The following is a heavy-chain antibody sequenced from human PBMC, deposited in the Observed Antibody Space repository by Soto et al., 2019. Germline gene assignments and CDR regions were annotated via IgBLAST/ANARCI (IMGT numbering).Heavy chain of an antibody. J-gene: IGHJ5*02. D-gene: IGHD3-10*01. Sequence: GGSLRLSCAASGFTFKDYHMTWIRQAPGKGLEWISYISSSGDSIYYADSVKGRFTISRDSAKNSLLLQMNTLRVEDTAVYYCAKVGPYDSGSYMFRYNWFGPWGPGTLVTVSS. V-gene: IGHV3-11*01. CDR1: GFTFKDYH. CDR2: ISSSGDSI. CDR3: AKVGPYDSGSYMFRYNWFGP.